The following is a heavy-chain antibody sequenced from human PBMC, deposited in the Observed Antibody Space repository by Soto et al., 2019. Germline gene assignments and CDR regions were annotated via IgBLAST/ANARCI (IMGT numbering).Heavy chain of an antibody. CDR2: FYHSGST. CDR1: GGSISSSNW. V-gene: IGHV4-4*02. D-gene: IGHD6-19*01. J-gene: IGHJ4*02. Sequence: QVQLQESGPGLVKPSGTLSLTCAVSGGSISSSNWWRWVRQPPGEGLEWIGEFYHSGSTNYNPSRERRVTLSVDKSKNHISRRLGSVTAAGTAVYYCARVAVAGTRVDYGGQGTLVTVSS. CDR3: ARVAVAGTRVDY.